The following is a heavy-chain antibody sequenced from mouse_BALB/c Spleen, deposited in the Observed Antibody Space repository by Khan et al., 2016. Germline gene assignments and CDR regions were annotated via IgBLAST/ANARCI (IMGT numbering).Heavy chain of an antibody. CDR2: IDPENGDT. Sequence: EVQLQESGAELVRSGASVKLSCTASGFNIKDYYMHWVKQRPEQGLEWIGWIDPENGDTEYAPKFQGKATMTADTSSNTAYLQISSLPSEDTAGYYCNAAATNYWGQSTTLTVSS. J-gene: IGHJ2*01. V-gene: IGHV14-4*02. D-gene: IGHD1-2*01. CDR3: NAAATNY. CDR1: GFNIKDYY.